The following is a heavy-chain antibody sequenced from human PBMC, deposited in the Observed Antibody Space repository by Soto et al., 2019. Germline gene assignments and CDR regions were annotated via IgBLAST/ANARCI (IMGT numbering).Heavy chain of an antibody. CDR3: ARDQYSSSPECAFDI. CDR2: ISAYNGNT. J-gene: IGHJ3*02. CDR1: GYTFTSYG. Sequence: ASVKVSCKASGYTFTSYGISWVRQAPGQGLEWMGWISAYNGNTNYAQKLQGRVTMTTDTSTSTAYMELRSLRSDDTAVYYFARDQYSSSPECAFDIWGQGTMVTVSS. V-gene: IGHV1-18*01. D-gene: IGHD6-13*01.